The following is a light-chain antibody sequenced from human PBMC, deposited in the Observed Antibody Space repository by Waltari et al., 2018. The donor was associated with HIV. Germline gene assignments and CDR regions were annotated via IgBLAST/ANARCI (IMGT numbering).Light chain of an antibody. Sequence: IQVTHSPSSLSASVGDRVTIPCRASQTINTLLHWYQQKPGKAPKLLIFSASTWQSGVPARFSGSGSGTDFSLTISSLQPEDFATYFCQQSYSAPRTFGQGTKLEI. CDR1: QTINTL. CDR2: SAS. CDR3: QQSYSAPRT. V-gene: IGKV1-39*01. J-gene: IGKJ2*01.